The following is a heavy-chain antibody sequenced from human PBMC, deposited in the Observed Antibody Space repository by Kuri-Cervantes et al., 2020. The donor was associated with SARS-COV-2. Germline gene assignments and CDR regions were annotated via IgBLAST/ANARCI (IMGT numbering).Heavy chain of an antibody. D-gene: IGHD6-19*01. CDR2: IYYSGST. CDR3: ARNPIWDSDWYPPYY. J-gene: IGHJ4*02. Sequence: GSLRLSCTVSGGSISSSSYYLGWIRQPPGKGLEWIWSIYYSGSTYYNPSLKSRVTISVDTSKNQFSLKLSSVTAADTAVYYCARNPIWDSDWYPPYYWGQQTLVTVSS. V-gene: IGHV4-39*07. CDR1: GGSISSSSYY.